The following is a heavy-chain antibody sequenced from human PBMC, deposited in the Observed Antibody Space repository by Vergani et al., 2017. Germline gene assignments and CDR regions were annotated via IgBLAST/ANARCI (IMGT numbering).Heavy chain of an antibody. J-gene: IGHJ3*01. D-gene: IGHD3-9*01. CDR1: GGSLTPYY. CDR3: VRDTRRYFVDSIDGGDSDSPPFVPAV. CDR2: IYFNGRT. V-gene: IGHV4-59*01. Sequence: QVALQESGPGLVRPSETLSLTCTVSGGSLTPYYWSWIRQSPGKGLEWIGNIYFNGRTKYNPSLKSRVTISADTSKAQLSLRLSSMSAAGTAVYYCVRDTRRYFVDSIDGGDSDSPPFVPAVWGLGTLVIVSS.